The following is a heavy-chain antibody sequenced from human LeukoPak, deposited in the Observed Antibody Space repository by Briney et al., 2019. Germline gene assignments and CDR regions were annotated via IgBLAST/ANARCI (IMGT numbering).Heavy chain of an antibody. V-gene: IGHV1-69*05. Sequence: GSSVKVSCKASGGTFSSYAISWVRQAPGQGLEWMGRIIPIFGTANYAQKFQGRVTITTDESANTAYMELSGLRSEDTAVYYCARGELGNHWFDPWGQGTLVTASS. CDR1: GGTFSSYA. CDR2: IIPIFGTA. D-gene: IGHD7-27*01. J-gene: IGHJ5*02. CDR3: ARGELGNHWFDP.